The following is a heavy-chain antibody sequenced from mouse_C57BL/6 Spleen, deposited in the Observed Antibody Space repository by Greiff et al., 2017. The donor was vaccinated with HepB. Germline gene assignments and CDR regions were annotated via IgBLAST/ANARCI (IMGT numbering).Heavy chain of an antibody. CDR2: IYPGDGDT. J-gene: IGHJ2*01. Sequence: VQLQQSGPELVKPGASVKISCKASGYAFSSSWMNWVKQRPGKGLEWIGRIYPGDGDTNYNGKFKGKATLTADKSSSTAYMQRSSLTSEDSAVYFCARMTGSYFDYWGQGTTLTVSS. CDR3: ARMTGSYFDY. V-gene: IGHV1-82*01. CDR1: GYAFSSSW. D-gene: IGHD4-1*01.